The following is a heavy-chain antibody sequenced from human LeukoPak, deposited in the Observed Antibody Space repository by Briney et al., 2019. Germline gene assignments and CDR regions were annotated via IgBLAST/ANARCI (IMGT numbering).Heavy chain of an antibody. Sequence: GGSLRLSCTASGFSFSGHWMHWARQLPGKGLVWASRISPTGSTTSYADSVKGRFTVSRDNAKNTLYLQVNNLRAEDTAVYYCARGPNSNWSGLDFWGQGTLLTVSS. CDR3: ARGPNSNWSGLDF. J-gene: IGHJ4*02. CDR1: GFSFSGHW. CDR2: ISPTGSTT. D-gene: IGHD6-6*01. V-gene: IGHV3-74*01.